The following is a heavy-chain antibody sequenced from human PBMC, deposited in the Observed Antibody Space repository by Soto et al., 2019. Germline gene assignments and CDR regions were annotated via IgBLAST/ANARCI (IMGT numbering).Heavy chain of an antibody. CDR2: IYHSGYT. Sequence: PSETLSLTCTVSGGSISSGGYYWTWIRQHPGKGLEWIAYIYHSGYTFYNPSLKSRVTMSVDTSKNQFSLKLRPVTAADTAVYYCAKWEGLGSDYYYYAMDVWGQGTTVTVSS. V-gene: IGHV4-31*03. CDR1: GGSISSGGYY. D-gene: IGHD1-26*01. J-gene: IGHJ6*02. CDR3: AKWEGLGSDYYYYAMDV.